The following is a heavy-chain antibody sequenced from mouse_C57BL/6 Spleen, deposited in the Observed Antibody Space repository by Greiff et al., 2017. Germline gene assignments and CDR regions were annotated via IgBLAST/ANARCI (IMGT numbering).Heavy chain of an antibody. D-gene: IGHD2-2*01. CDR2: IAPSDSYT. CDR3: ARRGYGVSLYFDG. J-gene: IGHJ2*01. Sequence: QVQLKQPVAELVMPGPSVKLSCKASGYTFTSYWMHWVKQRPGQGLEWIGEIAPSDSYTNYNQKFKGKSTLTVDKSSSTAYMQLSSLTSEDSAVYYCARRGYGVSLYFDGWVEGTTLTVSS. V-gene: IGHV1-69*01. CDR1: GYTFTSYW.